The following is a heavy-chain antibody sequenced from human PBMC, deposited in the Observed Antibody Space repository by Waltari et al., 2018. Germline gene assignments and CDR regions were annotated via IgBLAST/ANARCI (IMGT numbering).Heavy chain of an antibody. D-gene: IGHD2-2*01. J-gene: IGHJ6*02. CDR3: ARDVVVPAAPAAYYYYGMDV. CDR1: GGSISSCY. CDR2: IYYSGST. Sequence: QVQLQESGPGLVQPSETLSLTCTVSGGSISSCYWSWIRQPPGTGREWIGYIYYSGSTNYNPSLKSRVTISVDTSKNQFSLKLSSVTAADTAVYYCARDVVVPAAPAAYYYYGMDVWGQGTTVTVSS. V-gene: IGHV4-59*01.